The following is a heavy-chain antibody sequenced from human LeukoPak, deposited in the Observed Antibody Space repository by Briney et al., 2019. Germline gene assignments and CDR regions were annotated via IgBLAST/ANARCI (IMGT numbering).Heavy chain of an antibody. D-gene: IGHD3-9*01. V-gene: IGHV3-23*01. Sequence: GTSLRLSCVASGFTFTNYAMSWVRQAPGKGLEWVSAITGSDGTTHYADSVKGRFTISRDNSKNTLYLQVNSLRAEDTAVYYCAKWGDYDILTGYYVPDYWGQGTLVTVSS. J-gene: IGHJ4*02. CDR3: AKWGDYDILTGYYVPDY. CDR2: ITGSDGTT. CDR1: GFTFTNYA.